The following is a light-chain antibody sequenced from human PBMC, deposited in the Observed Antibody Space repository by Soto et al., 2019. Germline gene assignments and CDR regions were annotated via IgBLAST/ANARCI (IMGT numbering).Light chain of an antibody. CDR1: RTILSNSNNMNQ. Sequence: DIVMTPSPDSLAVSLGERATIKCKSSRTILSNSNNMNQLAWYQQKPGQPPRLLIYWASTRESGVPDRFSGSGSGTDFTLTISSLQAEDVAVYYCQQYYSSPFTFGPGTKVDIK. CDR2: WAS. V-gene: IGKV4-1*01. CDR3: QQYYSSPFT. J-gene: IGKJ3*01.